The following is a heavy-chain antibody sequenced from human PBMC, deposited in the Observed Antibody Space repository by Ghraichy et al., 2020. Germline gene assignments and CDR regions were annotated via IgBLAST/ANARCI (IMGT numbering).Heavy chain of an antibody. CDR2: IYHSGST. CDR3: ARTPSGYSSSWLDY. V-gene: IGHV4-38-2*02. Sequence: SETLSLTCTVSGYSISSGYYWGWIRQPPGKGLEWIGSIYHSGSTYYNPSLKSRVTISVDTSKNQFSLKLSSVTAADTAVYYCARTPSGYSSSWLDYWGQGTLVTVSS. J-gene: IGHJ4*02. CDR1: GYSISSGYY. D-gene: IGHD6-13*01.